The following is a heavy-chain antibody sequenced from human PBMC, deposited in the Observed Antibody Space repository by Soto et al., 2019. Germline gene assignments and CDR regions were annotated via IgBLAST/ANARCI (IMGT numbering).Heavy chain of an antibody. V-gene: IGHV1-18*01. D-gene: IGHD6-19*01. CDR1: GYTFTSYG. CDR3: ARGTSDLAVAGTWFDT. Sequence: ASVKVSCKASGYTFTSYGISLVRQSTGQGLEWMGWISAYNGNTNYAQKLQGRVTMTTDTSTSTAYMELRSLRSDDTAVYYCARGTSDLAVAGTWFDTWGQGTLVTVSS. J-gene: IGHJ5*02. CDR2: ISAYNGNT.